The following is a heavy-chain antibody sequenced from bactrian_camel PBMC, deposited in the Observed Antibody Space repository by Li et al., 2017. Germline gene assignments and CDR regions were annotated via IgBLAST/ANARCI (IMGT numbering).Heavy chain of an antibody. D-gene: IGHD6*01. CDR1: RYTRTNYC. J-gene: IGHJ4*01. CDR2: LSVDGRT. Sequence: QVQLVESGGGSVQTGESLRLSCAGSRYTRTNYCMGWFRQTQGREREGVASLSVDGRTGYADSVMDRFTISTDNNENTLYLQMNSLQPEDTAMYHCGAATFCGGGSVLAGVNYWGQGTQVTVS. V-gene: IGHV3S53*01. CDR3: GAATFCGGGSVLAGVNY.